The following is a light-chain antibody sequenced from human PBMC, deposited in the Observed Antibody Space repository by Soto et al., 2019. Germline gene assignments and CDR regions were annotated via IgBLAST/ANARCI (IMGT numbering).Light chain of an antibody. J-gene: IGLJ2*01. CDR1: SSDVGAYMY. V-gene: IGLV2-14*01. CDR3: SSYTTTSTVI. Sequence: QAVVTQPASVSGSPGQSITISCTGTSSDVGAYMYVSWYQQHPGKAPKLMIYEVSNRPSGVSNRFSASKSGNTASLIISGLQAEDGADYYCSSYTTTSTVIFGGGTKLTVL. CDR2: EVS.